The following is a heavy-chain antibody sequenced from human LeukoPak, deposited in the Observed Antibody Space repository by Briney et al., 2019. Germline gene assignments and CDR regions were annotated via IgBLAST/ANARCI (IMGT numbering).Heavy chain of an antibody. V-gene: IGHV3-66*01. CDR3: AKDRLLWFGESPFQH. CDR2: IYSGGST. D-gene: IGHD3-10*01. Sequence: GGSLRLSCAASGFTVSSNYMSWVRQAPGKGLEWVSVIYSGGSTYYADSVKGRFTISRDNSKNTLYLQMNSLRAEDTAVYYCAKDRLLWFGESPFQHWGQGTLVTVSS. J-gene: IGHJ1*01. CDR1: GFTVSSNY.